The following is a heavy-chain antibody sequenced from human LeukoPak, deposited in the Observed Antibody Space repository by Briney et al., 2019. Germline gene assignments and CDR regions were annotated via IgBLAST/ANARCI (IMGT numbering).Heavy chain of an antibody. Sequence: PSETLSLTCTVSGGSISSAYWSWLRQPPGKGLEWIGYIYYTGSTNYNPSLKNRVTISVDTSRNQFSLKMSSVTAADTAVYYYTVGFTSAPDYWGQGTLVTVSS. D-gene: IGHD1-26*01. CDR2: IYYTGST. CDR1: GGSISSAY. CDR3: TVGFTSAPDY. V-gene: IGHV4-59*12. J-gene: IGHJ4*02.